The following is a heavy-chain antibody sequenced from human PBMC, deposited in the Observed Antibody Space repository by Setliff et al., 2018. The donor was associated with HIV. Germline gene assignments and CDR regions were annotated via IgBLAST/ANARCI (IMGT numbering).Heavy chain of an antibody. CDR3: AAGEGVPDSWAFDY. V-gene: IGHV1-58*01. CDR2: IVVGSGKT. J-gene: IGHJ4*02. CDR1: GFSFTSSA. D-gene: IGHD1-26*01. Sequence: VASVKVSCKASGFSFTSSAVQWVRRARGQRLEWIGWIVVGSGKTNYAQKFQERVTITRDMSTSTAYMELSSLRSDDTAVYFCAAGEGVPDSWAFDYWGQGTLVTVSS.